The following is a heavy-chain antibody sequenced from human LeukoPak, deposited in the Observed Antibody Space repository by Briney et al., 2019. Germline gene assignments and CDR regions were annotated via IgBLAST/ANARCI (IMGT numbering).Heavy chain of an antibody. CDR2: ISGYNGNT. CDR3: ARDTVEMATNAAFDI. J-gene: IGHJ3*02. D-gene: IGHD5-24*01. Sequence: GASVKVSCKASGYTFTTYGISWVRQAPGQGLEWMGWISGYNGNTNYAHKLQGRVTMTTDTSTSTAYMELRSLRSDDTAVYYCARDTVEMATNAAFDIWGQGTMVTVSS. CDR1: GYTFTTYG. V-gene: IGHV1-18*01.